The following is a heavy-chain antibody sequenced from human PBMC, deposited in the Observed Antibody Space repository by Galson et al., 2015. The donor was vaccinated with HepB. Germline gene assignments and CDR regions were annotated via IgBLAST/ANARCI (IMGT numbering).Heavy chain of an antibody. Sequence: SLRLSCAASGFTFSSYSMSWVRQAPGKGLEWVSSISSSSSYTYYADSAKGRFTISRDNAKNSLYLQMNSLRAEDTAVYYCARDSTSSVYFDYWGQGTLVTVSS. V-gene: IGHV3-21*04. D-gene: IGHD1/OR15-1a*01. CDR2: ISSSSSYT. J-gene: IGHJ4*02. CDR3: ARDSTSSVYFDY. CDR1: GFTFSSYS.